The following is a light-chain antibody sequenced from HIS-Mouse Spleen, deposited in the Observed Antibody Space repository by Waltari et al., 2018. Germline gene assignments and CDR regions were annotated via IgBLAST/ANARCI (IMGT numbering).Light chain of an antibody. CDR2: DVS. CDR3: SSYTSSSTLV. J-gene: IGLJ2*01. V-gene: IGLV2-14*03. CDR1: SSDVGGYNH. Sequence: QSALTQPASVSGSPGQSITLSCTGTSSDVGGYNHGSWYQQHPGKAPKLMIYDVSNRPSGVSNRFSGSKSGNTASLTISGLQAEDEADYYCSSYTSSSTLVFGGGTKLTVL.